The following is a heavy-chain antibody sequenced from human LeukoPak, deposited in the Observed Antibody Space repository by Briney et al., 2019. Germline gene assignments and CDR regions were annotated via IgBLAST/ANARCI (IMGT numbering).Heavy chain of an antibody. D-gene: IGHD6-6*01. J-gene: IGHJ4*02. CDR1: GYTFTSYD. CDR2: MNPNSGNT. CDR3: ARGEYSSFDPGDY. Sequence: ASVKVSCKASGYTFTSYDINWVRQATGQGLEWMGWMNPNSGNTGYAQKFQGRATMTRNTSISTAYMELSSLRSEDTAVYYCARGEYSSFDPGDYWGQGTLVTVSS. V-gene: IGHV1-8*01.